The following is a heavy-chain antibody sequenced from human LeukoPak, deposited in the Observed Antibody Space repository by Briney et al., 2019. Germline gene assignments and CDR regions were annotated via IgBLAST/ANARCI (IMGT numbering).Heavy chain of an antibody. V-gene: IGHV3-33*03. Sequence: TGRSLRLSCVASGFSFRSYGMHWVRRAPGRGLAWVAVIWYDGSKKFYADSVEGRFTISRDDSKNTLYLQMNSLRAEDTAMYYCALLNPWDYLGRGNLVTVSS. CDR3: ALLNPWDY. J-gene: IGHJ4*02. CDR1: GFSFRSYG. CDR2: IWYDGSKK.